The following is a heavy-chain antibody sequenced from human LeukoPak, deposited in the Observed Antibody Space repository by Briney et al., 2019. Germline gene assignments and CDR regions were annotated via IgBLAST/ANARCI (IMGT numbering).Heavy chain of an antibody. CDR1: GFTFINAW. V-gene: IGHV3-7*01. CDR2: INQDGTEE. CDR3: ATGIAEGEYDS. Sequence: GGSLRLSCAASGFTFINAWMNWVRQAPGKGLEWVANINQDGTEENYVASVKGRFTISRDIPKGSVYLQMHSLRVEDTALYYCATGIAEGEYDSWGQGTLVTVSS. J-gene: IGHJ4*02. D-gene: IGHD3-16*01.